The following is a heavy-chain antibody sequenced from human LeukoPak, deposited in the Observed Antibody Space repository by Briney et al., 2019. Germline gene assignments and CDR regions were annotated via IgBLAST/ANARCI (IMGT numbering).Heavy chain of an antibody. CDR2: INPNSGDT. J-gene: IGHJ4*02. D-gene: IGHD2-2*01. CDR1: GYTFTVYY. V-gene: IGHV1-2*02. Sequence: ASVKVSFKASGYTFTVYYMHWVRQAPAQGFEWMGWINPNSGDTNYAQTFQGRVTMTRDTSISTAHMELSRLRSDDTAVYYCARANPLYCSSTTCLFDYWGQGTLVTVSS. CDR3: ARANPLYCSSTTCLFDY.